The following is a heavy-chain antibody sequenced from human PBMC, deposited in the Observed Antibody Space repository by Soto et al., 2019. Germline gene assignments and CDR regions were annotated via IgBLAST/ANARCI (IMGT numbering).Heavy chain of an antibody. CDR3: ARDGGAEYSSSCYSPACFDP. V-gene: IGHV3-33*01. Sequence: QVQLVESGGGVVQPGRSLRLSCAASGFTFSSYGMHWVRQAPGKGLECVAVIWYDGSNKYYADSVKGRFTISRDNSKKKLYLQVNSLRAEDTAVYYCARDGGAEYSSSCYSPACFDPCGQGTLVNVSA. D-gene: IGHD6-13*01. J-gene: IGHJ5*02. CDR2: IWYDGSNK. CDR1: GFTFSSYG.